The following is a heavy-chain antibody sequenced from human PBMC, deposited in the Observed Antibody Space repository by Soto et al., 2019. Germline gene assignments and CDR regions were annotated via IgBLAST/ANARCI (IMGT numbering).Heavy chain of an antibody. V-gene: IGHV4-39*02. J-gene: IGHJ6*02. CDR1: GGSISSSSYY. D-gene: IGHD3-3*01. CDR2: IYYSGST. CDR3: ARDALRFLEWLPIDSNYYYYGMDF. Sequence: SETLSLTCTVSGGSISSSSYYWGWIRQPPGKGLEWIGSIYYSGSTYYNPSLKSRVTISVDTSKNQFSLKLSSVTAADTAVYYCARDALRFLEWLPIDSNYYYYGMDFWCQGTTVTVFS.